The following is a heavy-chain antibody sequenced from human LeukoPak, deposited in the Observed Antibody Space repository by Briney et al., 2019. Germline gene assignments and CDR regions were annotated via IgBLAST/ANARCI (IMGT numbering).Heavy chain of an antibody. CDR1: GGSIRSYY. V-gene: IGHV4-59*12. CDR3: ARDPAMVRGVIAFDY. D-gene: IGHD3-10*01. J-gene: IGHJ4*02. Sequence: PSETLSLTCTVSGGSIRSYYWSWIRQPPGKGLEWIGYIYYSGSTNYNPSLKSRVTISVDTSKNQFSLKLSSVTAADTAVYYCARDPAMVRGVIAFDYWGQGTLVTVSS. CDR2: IYYSGST.